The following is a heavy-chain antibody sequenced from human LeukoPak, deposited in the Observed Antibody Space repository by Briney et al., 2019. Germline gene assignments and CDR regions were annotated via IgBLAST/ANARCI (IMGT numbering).Heavy chain of an antibody. CDR3: ARAATRKFDY. V-gene: IGHV1-2*02. CDR1: GYTFTGYY. CDR2: INPNSGGT. Sequence: ASVKVSCKASGYTFTGYYMHWVRQAPGQGLEWMGWINPNSGGTNYAQTFQGRVTMTRDTSISTAYMELSRLRSDDTAVYYCARAATRKFDYWGQGTLVTVSS. J-gene: IGHJ4*02.